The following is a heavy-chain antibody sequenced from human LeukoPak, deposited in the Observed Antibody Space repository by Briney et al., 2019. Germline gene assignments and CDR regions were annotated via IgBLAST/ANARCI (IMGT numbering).Heavy chain of an antibody. Sequence: GSSVKVSCKASGGTFISYAIRWVRQAPGQWLEWMGGIIPIFGTANYAQKFQGRVTITADESTSTAYMELSSLRSEDTAVYYCAREGVTIFGVVTHLRAHTFDYWGQGTLVTVSS. CDR2: IIPIFGTA. CDR1: GGTFISYA. D-gene: IGHD3-3*01. CDR3: AREGVTIFGVVTHLRAHTFDY. V-gene: IGHV1-69*01. J-gene: IGHJ4*02.